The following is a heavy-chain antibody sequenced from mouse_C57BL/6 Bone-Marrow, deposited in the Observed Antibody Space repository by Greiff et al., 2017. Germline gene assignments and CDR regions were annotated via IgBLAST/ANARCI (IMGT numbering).Heavy chain of an antibody. CDR1: GYTFTSYW. J-gene: IGHJ3*01. V-gene: IGHV1-64*01. Sequence: VQLKQPGAELVKPGASVKLSCKASGYTFTSYWMHWVKQRPGQGLEWIGMIHPNSGSTNYNEKFKSKATLTVDKSSSTAYMQLSSLTSEDSAVYYCAVQLRLPAWFAYWGQGTLVTVSA. CDR3: AVQLRLPAWFAY. CDR2: IHPNSGST. D-gene: IGHD3-2*02.